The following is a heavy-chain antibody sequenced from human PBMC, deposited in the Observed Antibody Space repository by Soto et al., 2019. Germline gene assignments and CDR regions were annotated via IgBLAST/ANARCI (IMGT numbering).Heavy chain of an antibody. CDR3: AKRSAVTSSYYFDF. D-gene: IGHD4-17*01. CDR2: ISGSGGTT. CDR1: A. Sequence: AMSYVSKNPGKGLEWVSLISGSGGTTYYADSVKGRFTISRDNSKNTLYLQMNSLRADDTAVYFCAKRSAVTSSYYFDFWGQAALVTVSS. J-gene: IGHJ4*02. V-gene: IGHV3-23*01.